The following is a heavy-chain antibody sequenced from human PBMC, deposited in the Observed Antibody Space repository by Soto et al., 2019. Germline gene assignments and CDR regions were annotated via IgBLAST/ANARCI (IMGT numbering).Heavy chain of an antibody. CDR1: GFTLSSYG. J-gene: IGHJ4*02. CDR3: AKAGPYCGGDCEIDY. D-gene: IGHD2-21*02. Sequence: LRLSCAASGFTLSSYGMHWVRQAPGKGLEWVAVISYDGSNKYYADSVKGRFTISRDNSKNTLYLQMNSLRAEDTAVYYCAKAGPYCGGDCEIDYWGQGTLVTVSS. V-gene: IGHV3-30*18. CDR2: ISYDGSNK.